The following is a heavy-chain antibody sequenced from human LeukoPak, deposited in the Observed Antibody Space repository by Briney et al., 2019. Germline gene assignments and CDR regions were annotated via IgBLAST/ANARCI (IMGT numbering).Heavy chain of an antibody. Sequence: GGSLRLSCAASGFTFSTYGINWVRQAPGKGLEWVSYISSGSDSIHYADSLKGRFTVSRDNAKNSLFLQTNSLRDEDTAVYYCAEGVASTGATYWGQGTLVTVSS. CDR3: AEGVASTGATY. CDR1: GFTFSTYG. V-gene: IGHV3-48*02. D-gene: IGHD5-24*01. CDR2: ISSGSDSI. J-gene: IGHJ4*02.